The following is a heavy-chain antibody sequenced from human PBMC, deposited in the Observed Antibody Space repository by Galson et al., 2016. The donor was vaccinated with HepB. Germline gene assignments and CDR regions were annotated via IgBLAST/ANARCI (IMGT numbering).Heavy chain of an antibody. Sequence: CAISGDSVFSNNAAWNWIRQSPSRGLEWLGRTYYRSKWYNDYGVSVKSRITINPDTSKNQISLQLNSVTPEDTAVYYCARDIAVAGTNFYYYMDVWGKGTTVTVSS. J-gene: IGHJ6*03. CDR3: ARDIAVAGTNFYYYMDV. D-gene: IGHD6-19*01. CDR2: TYYRSKWYN. V-gene: IGHV6-1*01. CDR1: GDSVFSNNAA.